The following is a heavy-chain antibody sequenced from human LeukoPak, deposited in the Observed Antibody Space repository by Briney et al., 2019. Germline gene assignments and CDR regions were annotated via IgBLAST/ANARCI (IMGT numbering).Heavy chain of an antibody. CDR1: GFTFDNYA. J-gene: IGHJ4*02. CDR2: VSGSGIST. D-gene: IGHD3-16*01. V-gene: IGHV3-23*01. Sequence: GGSLRLSCAASGFTFDNYAMSWVRQAPGKGLEWVSAVSGSGISTYYADSVKGRFTISRDNSKNTLYLQMNSLRVEDTAVYYCAKDNYGNFDYWGQGTLVTVSS. CDR3: AKDNYGNFDY.